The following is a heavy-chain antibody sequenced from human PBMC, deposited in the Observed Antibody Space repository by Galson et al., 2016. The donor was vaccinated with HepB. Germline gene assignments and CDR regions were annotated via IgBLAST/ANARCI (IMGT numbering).Heavy chain of an antibody. Sequence: SLRLSCAASGFTFSGYGMHWVRQAPGKGLEWVSLMSYDGSTKYYADSVKGRFTSSRDNSKNTVYLQMNSLRAEDTAVYYCARDRGDDAFDIWGQGTMVTVSS. V-gene: IGHV3-30*03. D-gene: IGHD3-10*01. CDR3: ARDRGDDAFDI. CDR2: MSYDGSTK. CDR1: GFTFSGYG. J-gene: IGHJ3*02.